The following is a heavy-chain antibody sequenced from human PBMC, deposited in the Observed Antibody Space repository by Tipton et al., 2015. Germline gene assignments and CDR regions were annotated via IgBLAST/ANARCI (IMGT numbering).Heavy chain of an antibody. J-gene: IGHJ6*02. CDR1: GGSISSGGYY. CDR3: ARYTSSWYSDGLDV. D-gene: IGHD6-13*01. Sequence: TLSLTCTVSGGSISSGGYYWSWIRQHPGKGLEWIGNVYSSGSTYYSPSLKSRVTISVDTSKNQFSLKLSSVSAADTAVYYCARYTSSWYSDGLDVWGQGTTVTVSS. CDR2: VYSSGST. V-gene: IGHV4-31*03.